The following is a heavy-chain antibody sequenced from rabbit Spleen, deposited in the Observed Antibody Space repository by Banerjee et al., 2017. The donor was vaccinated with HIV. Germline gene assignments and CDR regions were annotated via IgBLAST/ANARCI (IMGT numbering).Heavy chain of an antibody. J-gene: IGHJ4*01. D-gene: IGHD2-1*01. CDR3: ARGSATMTLVITGYYLSL. CDR1: GFDFSNYG. Sequence: EQLEESGGGLVQPGGSLKLSCKASGFDFSNYGVTWVRQAPGKGLEWIGYIDPIFANTYYANWVNGRFSISRTSSTTVTLQVTSLTAADTATYFCARGSATMTLVITGYYLSLWGQGTLVTVS. V-gene: IGHV1S39*01. CDR2: IDPIFANT.